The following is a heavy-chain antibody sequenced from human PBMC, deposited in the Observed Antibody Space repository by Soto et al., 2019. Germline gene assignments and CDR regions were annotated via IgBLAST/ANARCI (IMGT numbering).Heavy chain of an antibody. Sequence: EVQLLDSGGGLVQPGGSLRLSCTASGFTFSDYAMSWVRQPPGKGLEWVSVISAGGSTYYADSVKGRFTVSRANSKNTLYLQMNSLRAEDTAVYYCANVPIWCSSTSCYTEGFDYCGQRTLVTVSS. D-gene: IGHD2-2*02. CDR2: ISAGGST. CDR3: ANVPIWCSSTSCYTEGFDY. J-gene: IGHJ4*02. V-gene: IGHV3-23*01. CDR1: GFTFSDYA.